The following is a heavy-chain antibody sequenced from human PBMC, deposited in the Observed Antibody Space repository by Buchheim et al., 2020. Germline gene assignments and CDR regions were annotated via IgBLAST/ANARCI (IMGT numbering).Heavy chain of an antibody. CDR2: ISGSGGST. CDR3: AKEWMATTSLWGNQNRETDY. CDR1: GFTFSSYA. V-gene: IGHV3-23*04. D-gene: IGHD5-12*01. J-gene: IGHJ4*02. Sequence: EVQLVESGGGLVQPGGSLRLSCAASGFTFSSYAMSWVRQAPGKGLEWVSAISGSGGSTYYADAVKGRSTISRDNSKNTLYLQMNSLRAEDTAVYYCAKEWMATTSLWGNQNRETDYWGQGTL.